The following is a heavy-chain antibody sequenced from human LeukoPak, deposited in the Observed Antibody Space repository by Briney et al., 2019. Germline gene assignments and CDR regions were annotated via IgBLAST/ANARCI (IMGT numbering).Heavy chain of an antibody. CDR2: ISDSGGST. CDR3: AKAPGGAYRGLFGS. CDR1: GFTFSTYA. V-gene: IGHV3-23*01. Sequence: GGSLRLSCAASGFTFSTYAMSWVRQAPGKGLEWVSTISDSGGSTFYADSVMGRFTISRDNSKNALYLEMNSLGADDTAVYFCAKAPGGAYRGLFGSWGQGTLVTVSS. D-gene: IGHD2-8*02. J-gene: IGHJ4*02.